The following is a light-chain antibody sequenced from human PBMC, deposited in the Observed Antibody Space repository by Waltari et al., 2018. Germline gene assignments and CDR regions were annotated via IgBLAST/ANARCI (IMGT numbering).Light chain of an antibody. CDR2: DAS. J-gene: IGKJ4*01. V-gene: IGKV1-33*01. CDR1: QDISNY. Sequence: DIQMTQSPSSLSASVGDRVTITCQASQDISNYLNWYQQKPVKAPKLLIYDASNLETGVQSRFSGSGSGTDFTFTISSLQPEDIATYYCQQYDNPPLTFGGGTKVEIK. CDR3: QQYDNPPLT.